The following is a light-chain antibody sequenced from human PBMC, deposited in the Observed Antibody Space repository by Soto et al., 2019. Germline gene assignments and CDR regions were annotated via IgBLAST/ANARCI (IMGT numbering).Light chain of an antibody. CDR1: QSVSSN. Sequence: EIVMTQSPATLSVSPGERATLSCRASQSVSSNLAWYQQKPGQAPRLLIYGASTRATGIPARFSGSGSGKEFTLTISSLQSEDFAVSYCQQYNNWPLTFGGGTKVEIK. CDR3: QQYNNWPLT. J-gene: IGKJ4*01. V-gene: IGKV3-15*01. CDR2: GAS.